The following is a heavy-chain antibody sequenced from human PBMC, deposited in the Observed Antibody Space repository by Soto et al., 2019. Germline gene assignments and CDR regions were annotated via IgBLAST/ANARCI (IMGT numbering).Heavy chain of an antibody. CDR3: ARRMSSSQFYYYMDV. CDR1: GYTFTSHN. D-gene: IGHD6-6*01. V-gene: IGHV1-8*01. Sequence: QVQLEQSGAEVKKPGASVKVSCKASGYTFTSHNIVWVRQASGQELAWVGGMNPNSGNADYARKFQGRVTMTRDTSISTAYMELSSLTSEDTAVYYCARRMSSSQFYYYMDVWGKGTTVTVSS. CDR2: MNPNSGNA. J-gene: IGHJ6*03.